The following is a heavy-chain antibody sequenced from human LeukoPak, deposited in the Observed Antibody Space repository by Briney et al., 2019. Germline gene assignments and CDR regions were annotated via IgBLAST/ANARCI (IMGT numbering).Heavy chain of an antibody. D-gene: IGHD3-10*01. CDR1: GGSISSYY. CDR3: ARWAYYGSGSYYNPSDY. J-gene: IGHJ4*02. Sequence: PSETLSLTCTVSGGSISSYYWSWIRQPAGKGLEWIGRIYTSGSTNYNPSLKSRVTMSVDTSKNQFSLKLSSVTAADTAVYYCARWAYYGSGSYYNPSDYWGQGTLVTVSS. V-gene: IGHV4-4*07. CDR2: IYTSGST.